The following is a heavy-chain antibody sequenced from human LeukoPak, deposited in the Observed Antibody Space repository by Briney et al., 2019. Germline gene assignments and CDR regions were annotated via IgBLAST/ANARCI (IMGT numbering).Heavy chain of an antibody. J-gene: IGHJ4*02. CDR1: VLTFSSYG. CDR3: ARDPCSGGSCYLDY. D-gene: IGHD2-15*01. V-gene: IGHV3-33*01. Sequence: GWALRLSFAACVLTFSSYGMHWVRQAPGKGVAGVAVIWYDGSNKYYADSVKGRFTISRDNSKNTLYLQMNSLRAEDTAVYYCARDPCSGGSCYLDYWGQGTLVTVSS. CDR2: IWYDGSNK.